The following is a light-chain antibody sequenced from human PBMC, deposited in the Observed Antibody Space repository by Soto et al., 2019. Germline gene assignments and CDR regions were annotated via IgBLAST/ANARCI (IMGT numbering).Light chain of an antibody. CDR3: QQYYNWYT. J-gene: IGKJ2*01. V-gene: IGKV3-15*01. Sequence: ETVMTQSPATLSVSPGVRATLSCRASQSVGTKLAWYQHKPGQAPRLLIYDASTRATGIPARFSGSGSGKEFTLTISSLQSEDFVVYFCQQYYNWYTYGQGTKLEIK. CDR1: QSVGTK. CDR2: DAS.